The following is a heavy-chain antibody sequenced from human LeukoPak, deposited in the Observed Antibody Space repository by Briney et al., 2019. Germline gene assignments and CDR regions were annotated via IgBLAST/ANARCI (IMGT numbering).Heavy chain of an antibody. V-gene: IGHV4-34*01. CDR1: GGSFSGYY. J-gene: IGHJ4*02. Sequence: PSETLSLTCAVYGGSFSGYYWSWIRQPPGKGLEWIGEINHSGSTNYNPSLKSRVTISVDTSKNQFSLKLSSVTAADTAVYYCARGGYYYDSSGYYRTTTYYFDYWGQGTLVTVSS. CDR2: INHSGST. D-gene: IGHD3-22*01. CDR3: ARGGYYYDSSGYYRTTTYYFDY.